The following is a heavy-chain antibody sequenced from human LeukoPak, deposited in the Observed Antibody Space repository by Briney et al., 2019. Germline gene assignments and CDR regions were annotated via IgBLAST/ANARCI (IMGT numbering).Heavy chain of an antibody. J-gene: IGHJ4*02. CDR1: GFSFSTFG. D-gene: IGHD3-16*01. CDR2: IGKDGRKK. V-gene: IGHV3-33*08. Sequence: GRSLRLSCAAAGFSFSTFGMHWARRAPGKWLEWVAFIGKDGRKKFYAESVRGRFTLSRDNSQNTLYLQMYTLRAQGTGACFCWNGSLGGDYWGQGTLVTVSS. CDR3: WNGSLGGDY.